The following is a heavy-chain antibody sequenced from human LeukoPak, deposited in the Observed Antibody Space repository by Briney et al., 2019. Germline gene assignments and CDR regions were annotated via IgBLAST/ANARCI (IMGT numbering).Heavy chain of an antibody. CDR3: ARDGGSSRPFDY. J-gene: IGHJ4*02. Sequence: PGGSLRLSCAASGFTFSSYGMQWVRQAPGKGLEWVAVIWYDGSNKYYADSVKGRFTISRDNSKNTLYLQMNSLRAEDTAVYYCARDGGSSRPFDYWGQGTLVTVSS. CDR1: GFTFSSYG. CDR2: IWYDGSNK. D-gene: IGHD6-13*01. V-gene: IGHV3-33*01.